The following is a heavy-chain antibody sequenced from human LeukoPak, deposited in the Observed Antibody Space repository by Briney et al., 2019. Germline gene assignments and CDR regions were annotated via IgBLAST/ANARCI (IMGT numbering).Heavy chain of an antibody. CDR2: INPSGGST. D-gene: IGHD2-21*02. CDR1: GYTFTSYY. Sequence: ASVKVSCKASGYTFTSYYMHWVRQTPGQGLEWMGIINPSGGSTSYTQKFQGRVTMTRDTSTSTVYMELSSLRFEDTAVYYCARDPPYCGGDCYSSNYFDYWGQGTLVTVSS. J-gene: IGHJ4*02. V-gene: IGHV1-46*01. CDR3: ARDPPYCGGDCYSSNYFDY.